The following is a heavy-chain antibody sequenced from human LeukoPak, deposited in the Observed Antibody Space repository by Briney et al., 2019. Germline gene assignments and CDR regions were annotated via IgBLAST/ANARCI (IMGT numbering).Heavy chain of an antibody. V-gene: IGHV1-2*02. J-gene: IGHJ4*02. CDR3: ATPYGKKLDY. CDR1: GSTFTDYY. Sequence: ASVKVSCKVSGSTFTDYYMHWVRQVSGQGLEWMGWINPNTGGTNYAQKFQGRVTMTRDTSISTAYMELSRLTSDDTAVYYCATPYGKKLDYWGQGTLVTVSS. D-gene: IGHD1-1*01. CDR2: INPNTGGT.